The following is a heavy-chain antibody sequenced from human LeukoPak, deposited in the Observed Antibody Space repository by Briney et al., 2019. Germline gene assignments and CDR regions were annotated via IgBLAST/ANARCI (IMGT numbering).Heavy chain of an antibody. CDR2: IWYDGSNK. V-gene: IGHV3-33*08. J-gene: IGHJ4*02. D-gene: IGHD1-26*01. Sequence: GGSLRLSCVASGFTFNTYAMNWVRQAPGKGLEWVAVIWYDGSNKYYADSVKGRFTISRDNSKNTLYLQMNSLRVEDTAVYYCASGAGRFDYWGQGTLVTVSS. CDR1: GFTFNTYA. CDR3: ASGAGRFDY.